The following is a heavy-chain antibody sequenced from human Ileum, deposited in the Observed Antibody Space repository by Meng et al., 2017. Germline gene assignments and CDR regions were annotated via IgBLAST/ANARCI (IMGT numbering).Heavy chain of an antibody. CDR3: ARENDNWNYFDS. V-gene: IGHV1-3*01. CDR2: INAGNGNI. D-gene: IGHD1-1*01. J-gene: IGHJ4*02. Sequence: QVQLVQSGAEVKKVGASVMVSCTASGYTFRNYPLHWVRQAPGQRPEWMGWINAGNGNIKISQKFQGRITITSDTSATAYMELSSLRSEDTAVYFCARENDNWNYFDSWGQGTLVTVSS. CDR1: GYTFRNYP.